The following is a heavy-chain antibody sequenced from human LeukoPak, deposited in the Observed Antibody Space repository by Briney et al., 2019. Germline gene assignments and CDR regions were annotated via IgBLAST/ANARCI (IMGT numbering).Heavy chain of an antibody. V-gene: IGHV3-48*03. Sequence: GGSLRLPCAASGFTFSSYEMNWVRQAPGKGLEWVSYISSSGGTIYYADSVKGRFTISRDNAKNSLYLQMNSLRAEDTAIYYCARGAPSGILSSPFDYWGQGTLVTVSS. D-gene: IGHD3-9*01. CDR3: ARGAPSGILSSPFDY. CDR1: GFTFSSYE. J-gene: IGHJ4*02. CDR2: ISSSGGTI.